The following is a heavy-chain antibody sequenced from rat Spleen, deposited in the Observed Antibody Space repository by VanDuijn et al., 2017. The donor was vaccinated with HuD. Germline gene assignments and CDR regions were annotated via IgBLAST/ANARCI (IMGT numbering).Heavy chain of an antibody. Sequence: EVQLVESGGGLVQPGRSLKLSCAASGFTFSDYNMAWVRQAPKKGLEWVATIIYDGSRTYYRDSVKGRFTISRDNAKNTLYLQMDSLRYEDTATYYCATPDPYYVMDAWGQGASVTVSS. CDR1: GFTFSDYN. V-gene: IGHV5S10*01. CDR2: IIYDGSRT. J-gene: IGHJ4*01. CDR3: ATPDPYYVMDA.